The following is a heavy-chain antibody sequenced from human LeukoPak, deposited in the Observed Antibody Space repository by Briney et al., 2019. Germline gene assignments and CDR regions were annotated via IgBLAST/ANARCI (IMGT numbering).Heavy chain of an antibody. CDR3: AKDYGSQLSIPVDY. CDR2: IRASGGGP. Sequence: GGSLRLSCAASGFTFSSFAMSWVRQAPGRGLEWVSAIRASGGGPYYADSVKGRFTISRDISKSTLYLQMNSLRADDTAIYYCAKDYGSQLSIPVDYWGQGALVTVSS. D-gene: IGHD1-1*01. V-gene: IGHV3-23*01. CDR1: GFTFSSFA. J-gene: IGHJ4*02.